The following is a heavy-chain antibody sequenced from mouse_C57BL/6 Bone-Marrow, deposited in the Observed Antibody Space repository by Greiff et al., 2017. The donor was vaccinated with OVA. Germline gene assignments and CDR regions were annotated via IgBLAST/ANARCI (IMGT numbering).Heavy chain of an antibody. CDR1: GFTFSDYG. D-gene: IGHD2-4*01. CDR2: ISSGSSTI. Sequence: EVKVEESGGGLVKPGGSLKLSCAASGFTFSDYGMHWVRQAPEKGLEWVAYISSGSSTIYYADTVKGRFTISRDNAKNTLFLQMTSLRSEDTAMYYCARNYYDYDEGGAMDYWGQGTSVTVSS. V-gene: IGHV5-17*01. CDR3: ARNYYDYDEGGAMDY. J-gene: IGHJ4*01.